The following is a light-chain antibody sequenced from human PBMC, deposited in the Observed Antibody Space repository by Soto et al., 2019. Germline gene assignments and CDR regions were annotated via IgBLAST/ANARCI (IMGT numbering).Light chain of an antibody. J-gene: IGLJ3*02. CDR3: CSYAGRSTWV. CDR2: EAS. CDR1: SSDVGNYRF. Sequence: QSALTQPASVSGSPGQSITISCTGTSSDVGNYRFVSWFQQHPGTAPKLMIYEASKRPSGVSNRFSGSKSGNTASLTISSLQAEDEADYYCCSYAGRSTWVFGGGTKLTVL. V-gene: IGLV2-23*01.